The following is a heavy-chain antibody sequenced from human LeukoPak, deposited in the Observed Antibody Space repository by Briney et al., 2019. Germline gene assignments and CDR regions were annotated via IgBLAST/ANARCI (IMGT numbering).Heavy chain of an antibody. CDR2: ISGSGGST. CDR3: AREYYDSSGYYFGLGY. Sequence: GGSLRLSCAASGFTFSSYAMSWVRQAPGKGLEWVSAISGSGGSTYYADSVKGRFTISRDNSKNTLYLQMSSLRAEDTAVYYCAREYYDSSGYYFGLGYWGQGTLVTVSS. CDR1: GFTFSSYA. V-gene: IGHV3-23*01. D-gene: IGHD3-22*01. J-gene: IGHJ4*02.